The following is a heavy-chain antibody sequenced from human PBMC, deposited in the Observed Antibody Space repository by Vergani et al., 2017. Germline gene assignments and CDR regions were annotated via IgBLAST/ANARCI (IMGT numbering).Heavy chain of an antibody. V-gene: IGHV6-1*01. CDR1: GDSVSSNSAA. J-gene: IGHJ6*02. Sequence: QVQLQQSGPGLVKPSQTLSLTCAISGDSVSSNSAAWNWIRQSPSRGLEWLGRTYYRSKWYNDYAVSVKSRITINPDTSKNQFSLQLNSVTPEDTAVYYCAKDGGYSYGYVGQKDYYGMDVWGQGTTVTVSS. CDR3: AKDGGYSYGYVGQKDYYGMDV. D-gene: IGHD5-18*01. CDR2: TYYRSKWYN.